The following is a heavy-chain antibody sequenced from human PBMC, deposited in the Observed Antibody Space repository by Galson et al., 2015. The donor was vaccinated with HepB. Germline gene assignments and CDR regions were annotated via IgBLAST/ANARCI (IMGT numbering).Heavy chain of an antibody. D-gene: IGHD5-24*01. CDR1: GFTFSGYS. CDR3: VRDDNWAFDI. CDR2: ITYSSGDK. Sequence: RLSCAASGFTFSGYSMNWFRQAPGKGLEWVSYITYSSGDKRYGDSAEGRFTISRDNAKNSLYLQINGLRAEDTAIYYCVRDDNWAFDIWGQGTMVTVSS. J-gene: IGHJ3*02. V-gene: IGHV3-48*01.